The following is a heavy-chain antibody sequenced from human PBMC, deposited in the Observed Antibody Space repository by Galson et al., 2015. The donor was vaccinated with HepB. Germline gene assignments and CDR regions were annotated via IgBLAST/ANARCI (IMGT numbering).Heavy chain of an antibody. CDR3: LIPIFGVIKVAFDI. V-gene: IGHV1-69-2*01. J-gene: IGHJ3*02. CDR1: GYTFTNYF. CDR2: VDPEDGET. D-gene: IGHD3-3*01. Sequence: VKVSCKVSGYTFTNYFIHWVQQAPGKGLEWMGLVDPEDGETIYAEKFQGRVTLTADTSTDTAYMELSSLRSEDTAVYYCLIPIFGVIKVAFDIWGQGTMVTVSS.